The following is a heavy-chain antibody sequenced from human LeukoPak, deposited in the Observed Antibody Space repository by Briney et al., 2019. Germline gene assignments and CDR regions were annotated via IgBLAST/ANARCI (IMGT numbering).Heavy chain of an antibody. CDR1: GYTFTSYG. Sequence: ASVKVSCKASGYTFTSYGISWVRQAPGQGLEWMGWISAYNGNTNYAQKLQGRVTMTTDTSTSTAYMELRSLRSDDTAVYYCARDAKDIVVVVAATEGSYYYGMDVWGQGTTVTVSS. V-gene: IGHV1-18*01. D-gene: IGHD2-15*01. J-gene: IGHJ6*02. CDR3: ARDAKDIVVVVAATEGSYYYGMDV. CDR2: ISAYNGNT.